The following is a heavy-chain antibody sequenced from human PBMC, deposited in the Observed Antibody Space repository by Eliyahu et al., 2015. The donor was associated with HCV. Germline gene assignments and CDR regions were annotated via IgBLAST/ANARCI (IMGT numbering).Heavy chain of an antibody. CDR2: VNAGTGNT. V-gene: IGHV1-3*01. D-gene: IGHD1-26*01. Sequence: QVQLLQSGAEVRKPGASVKVSCKASGYXFVSYAVHWMRPAPGHRLEWMGWVNAGTGNTKYAQNFQDRVAFTSDTSATTAYMELRSLASQDTAIYYCAIHYSSTGSLYAFDFWGQGTLVTVSS. J-gene: IGHJ3*01. CDR3: AIHYSSTGSLYAFDF. CDR1: GYXFVSYA.